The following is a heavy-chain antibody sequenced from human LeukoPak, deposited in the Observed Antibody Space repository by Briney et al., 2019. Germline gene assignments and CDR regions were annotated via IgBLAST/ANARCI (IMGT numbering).Heavy chain of an antibody. V-gene: IGHV3-23*01. D-gene: IGHD3-10*01. Sequence: GGSLGLSCAASGFKFSSFAMSWVRLAPGKGLEWVSTISGSGSSTHYGASMRGRFTISRDNPKSTLFLQLSSLSVEDTAIYYCAKLGPGGYFGEDSFYNYGLDVWGQGTTVTVYS. J-gene: IGHJ6*02. CDR2: ISGSGSST. CDR1: GFKFSSFA. CDR3: AKLGPGGYFGEDSFYNYGLDV.